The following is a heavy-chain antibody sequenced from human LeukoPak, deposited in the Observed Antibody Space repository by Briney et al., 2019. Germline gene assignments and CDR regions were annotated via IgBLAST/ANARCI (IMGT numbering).Heavy chain of an antibody. J-gene: IGHJ4*02. CDR3: ARDRRPYCSGGSCFAFDY. CDR1: GFTFSSYA. Sequence: GGSLRLSCAASGFTFSSYAMHWVRQAPGKGLEWVAVISYDGSNKYYADSVKGRFTISRDNSKNTLYLQMNSLRAEDTAVYYCARDRRPYCSGGSCFAFDYWGQGTLVTVS. V-gene: IGHV3-30*04. CDR2: ISYDGSNK. D-gene: IGHD2-15*01.